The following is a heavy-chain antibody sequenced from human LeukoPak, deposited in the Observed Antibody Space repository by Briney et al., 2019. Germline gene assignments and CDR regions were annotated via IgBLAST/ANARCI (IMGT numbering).Heavy chain of an antibody. D-gene: IGHD3-3*01. V-gene: IGHV1-2*02. J-gene: IGHJ4*02. CDR3: ARVWGRSGYFRGGYYFDY. CDR1: GYTFTGYY. CDR2: INPNSGGT. Sequence: ASVKVSCKASGYTFTGYYMHWVRQAPGHGLEWMGWINPNSGGTNYAQKFQGRVTMTRDTSISTAYMELSRLRSDDTAVYYCARVWGRSGYFRGGYYFDYWGQGTLVTVSS.